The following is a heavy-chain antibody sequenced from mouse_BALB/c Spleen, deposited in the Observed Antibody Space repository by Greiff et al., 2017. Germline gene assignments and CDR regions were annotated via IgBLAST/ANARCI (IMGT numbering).Heavy chain of an antibody. CDR1: GYTFTSYW. D-gene: IGHD1-1*01. Sequence: VKLMESGAELAKPGASVKMSCKASGYTFTSYWMHWVKQRPGQGLEWIGYINPSTGYTEYNQKFKDKATLTADKSSSTAYMQLSSLTSEDSAVYYCASPYCGFADWGQGTLVTVSA. CDR2: INPSTGYT. CDR3: ASPYCGFAD. J-gene: IGHJ3*01. V-gene: IGHV1-7*01.